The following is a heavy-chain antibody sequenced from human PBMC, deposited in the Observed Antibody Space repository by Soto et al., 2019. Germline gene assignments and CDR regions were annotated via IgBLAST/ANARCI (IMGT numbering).Heavy chain of an antibody. CDR2: IIPYNGIT. Sequence: GASVKVSCEASGGTFSSYTISWVRQAPGQGLEWMGRIIPYNGITNYAQKLQGRVTMTTDKSTSTAYMELSSLRSEDTAVYYCARSVAYCGGDCYWFQHWGQGTLVTVSS. J-gene: IGHJ1*01. D-gene: IGHD2-21*02. V-gene: IGHV1-69*02. CDR1: GGTFSSYT. CDR3: ARSVAYCGGDCYWFQH.